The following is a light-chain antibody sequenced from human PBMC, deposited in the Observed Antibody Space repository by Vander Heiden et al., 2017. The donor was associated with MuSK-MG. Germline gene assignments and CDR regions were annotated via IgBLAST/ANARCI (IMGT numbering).Light chain of an antibody. CDR3: SSYTNSSVYV. CDR1: RSDVGGYNY. V-gene: IGLV2-14*01. CDR2: DVS. Sequence: HSAFTRPASVSGSPGQAIPTSCTGTRSDVGGYNYVYWDQQHPGKTPNLMFYDVSRRPAGVANRLSGSKSGNTASLTICGLKDEDDADYYCSSYTNSSVYVFGTGTKVTVL. J-gene: IGLJ1*01.